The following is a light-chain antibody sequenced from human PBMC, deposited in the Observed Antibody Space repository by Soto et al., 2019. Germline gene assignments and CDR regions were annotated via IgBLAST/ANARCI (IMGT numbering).Light chain of an antibody. CDR2: EVN. CDR1: SSHVGGYNY. Sequence: QSVLTQPASVSGSPGQSITISCTGTSSHVGGYNYVSWYQQHPGKAPKLLIYEVNHRPSGVSNRFSGSKSGNTASLTISGLQSEDESDYYCSSYTSISTLVFGGGTKLTVL. J-gene: IGLJ2*01. V-gene: IGLV2-14*01. CDR3: SSYTSISTLV.